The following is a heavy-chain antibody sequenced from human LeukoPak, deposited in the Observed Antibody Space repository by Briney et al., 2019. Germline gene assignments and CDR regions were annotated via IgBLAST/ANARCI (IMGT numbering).Heavy chain of an antibody. CDR2: IRYDGSNK. Sequence: GGSLRLSCAASGFTFSSYGMHWVRQAPGKGLEWVAFIRYDGSNKYYADSVKGRFTISRDNSKNTLYLQMNSLRAEDTAVYYCAKDTESVGYCSSTSCYTYFDYWGQGTLVTVSS. CDR3: AKDTESVGYCSSTSCYTYFDY. V-gene: IGHV3-30*02. D-gene: IGHD2-2*02. CDR1: GFTFSSYG. J-gene: IGHJ4*02.